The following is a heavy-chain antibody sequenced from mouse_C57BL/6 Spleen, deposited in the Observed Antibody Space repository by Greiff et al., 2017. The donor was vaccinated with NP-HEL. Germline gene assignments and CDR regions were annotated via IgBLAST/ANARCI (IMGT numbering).Heavy chain of an antibody. CDR3: ARQEDPLYSNYPPWFGY. V-gene: IGHV1-62-2*01. D-gene: IGHD2-5*01. CDR2: FYPGSGSI. J-gene: IGHJ3*01. Sequence: VQLQQSGAELVKPGASVKLSCKASGYTFTEYTIHWVKQRSGQGLEWIGWFYPGSGSIKYNEKFKDKATLTADKSSSTVYMELSRLTSEDVAVYFGARQEDPLYSNYPPWFGYWGQGTLVTVSA. CDR1: GYTFTEYT.